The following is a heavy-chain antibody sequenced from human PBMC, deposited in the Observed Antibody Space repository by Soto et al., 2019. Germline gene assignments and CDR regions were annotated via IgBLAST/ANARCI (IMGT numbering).Heavy chain of an antibody. D-gene: IGHD2-21*01. Sequence: GGSLRLSCAGSGFTFSNAWMNWVRQVPGKGLEWVARIKSKANGETIDYTAPVKGRFSISRDDSKNTAFLQMNSLKTEDTAVYYCTTGLFLDYWGQGTLVTVSS. CDR3: TTGLFLDY. CDR1: GFTFSNAW. J-gene: IGHJ4*02. CDR2: IKSKANGETI. V-gene: IGHV3-15*01.